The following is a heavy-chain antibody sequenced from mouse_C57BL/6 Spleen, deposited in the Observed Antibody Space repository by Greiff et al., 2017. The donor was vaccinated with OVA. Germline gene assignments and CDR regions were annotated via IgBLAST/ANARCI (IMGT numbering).Heavy chain of an antibody. CDR2: IYPGDGDT. Sequence: QVQLKQSGPELVKPGASVKISCKASGYAFSSSWMNWVKQRPGKGLEWIGRIYPGDGDTNYNGKFKGKATLTADKSSSTAYMQLSSLTSEDSAVYFCARMTTVVGRNYFDYWGQGTTLTVSS. CDR1: GYAFSSSW. CDR3: ARMTTVVGRNYFDY. V-gene: IGHV1-82*01. D-gene: IGHD1-1*01. J-gene: IGHJ2*01.